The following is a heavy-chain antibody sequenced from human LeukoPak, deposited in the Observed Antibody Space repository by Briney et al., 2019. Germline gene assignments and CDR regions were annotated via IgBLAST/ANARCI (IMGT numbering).Heavy chain of an antibody. CDR3: AREVYSNYVSGMDV. CDR1: GFTFSSNY. J-gene: IGHJ6*02. V-gene: IGHV3-66*01. D-gene: IGHD4-11*01. CDR2: IYSGGST. Sequence: GGSLRLSCAASGFTFSSNYMSWVRQAPGKGLEWVSVIYSGGSTYYADSVKGRFTISRDNSKNTLYLQMNSLRAEDTAVYYCAREVYSNYVSGMDVWGQGTTVTVSS.